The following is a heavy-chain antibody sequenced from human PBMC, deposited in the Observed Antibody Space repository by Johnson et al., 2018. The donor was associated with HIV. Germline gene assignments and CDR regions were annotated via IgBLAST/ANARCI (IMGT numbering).Heavy chain of an antibody. CDR1: GFTFSSYW. V-gene: IGHV3-7*05. D-gene: IGHD1-26*01. J-gene: IGHJ3*02. Sequence: VHLVESGGGLVQPGGSLRLSCAASGFTFSSYWMSWVRQAPGKGLEWVATIKQDGSEKYYVDSVKGRFTISRDNAKNSLYLQMNSLRAEDTAVYYCARVGATAAFDIWGQGTMVTVSS. CDR3: ARVGATAAFDI. CDR2: IKQDGSEK.